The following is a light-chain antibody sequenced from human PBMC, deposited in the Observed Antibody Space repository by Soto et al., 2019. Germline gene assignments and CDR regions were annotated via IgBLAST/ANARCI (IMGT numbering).Light chain of an antibody. J-gene: IGKJ1*01. CDR3: QQYHFFWT. V-gene: IGKV1-5*03. Sequence: DIQMPQSPSTLSASVGDRVTITCRASQSIDSGLAWYQQKPGKAPKLLIYKASTLESGVPLRFSGSGSGTEFTLTITSLQPDDFATYYCQQYHFFWTFGQGTRVEIK. CDR2: KAS. CDR1: QSIDSG.